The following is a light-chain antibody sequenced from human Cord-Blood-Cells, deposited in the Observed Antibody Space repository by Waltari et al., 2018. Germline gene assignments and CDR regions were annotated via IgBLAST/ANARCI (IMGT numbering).Light chain of an antibody. CDR1: SSDVGGYNY. CDR3: SSYTSSSTWV. J-gene: IGLJ3*02. V-gene: IGLV2-14*03. CDR2: DVS. Sequence: QSALTQPASVSGSPGQSITISCTGTSSDVGGYNYVSWYQQHPGKAPKLMIYDVSNQPSGVSNRFSGSKSRNTASLTISGLQAEDEADYYCSSYTSSSTWVFGGGTKLTVL.